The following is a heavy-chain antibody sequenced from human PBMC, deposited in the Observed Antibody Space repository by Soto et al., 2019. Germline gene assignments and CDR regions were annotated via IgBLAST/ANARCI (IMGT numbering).Heavy chain of an antibody. CDR2: IIPIFGTA. D-gene: IGHD1-26*01. CDR1: VGTFSSYA. V-gene: IGHV1-69*13. CDR3: ARGVGGMIWGAFDI. Sequence: SVKVSCKASVGTFSSYAISWVRQAPGQGLEWMGGIIPIFGTANYAQKFQGRVTITADESTSTAYMELSSLRSEDTAVYYCARGVGGMIWGAFDIWGQGTMVTVSS. J-gene: IGHJ3*02.